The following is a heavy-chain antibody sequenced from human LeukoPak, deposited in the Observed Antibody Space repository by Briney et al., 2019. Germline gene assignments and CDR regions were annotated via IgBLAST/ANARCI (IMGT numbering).Heavy chain of an antibody. Sequence: ASVKVSCKASGYTFTGYYIHWVRQAPGQGLEWMGWINPNSGGTYYAQKFRGRVTMTRDTSISTAYMELTRPTSDDTAVYYCARMDDNGDYWGQGTLVTVSS. CDR3: ARMDDNGDY. V-gene: IGHV1-2*02. J-gene: IGHJ4*02. CDR1: GYTFTGYY. D-gene: IGHD1-1*01. CDR2: INPNSGGT.